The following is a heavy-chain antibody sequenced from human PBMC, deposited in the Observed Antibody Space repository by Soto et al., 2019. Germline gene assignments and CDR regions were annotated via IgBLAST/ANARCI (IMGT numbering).Heavy chain of an antibody. Sequence: QVQLVESGGGVVQPGRSLRLSCAASGFTFSSYGMHWVCQAPGKGLEWVAAISYDGSNKYYADSVKGRFTISRDNSKNTLYLKMNSLRAEDTAVYYCAKVRYVTISELDYWGQGTLVTVSS. D-gene: IGHD3-3*01. V-gene: IGHV3-30*18. CDR1: GFTFSSYG. J-gene: IGHJ4*02. CDR3: AKVRYVTISELDY. CDR2: ISYDGSNK.